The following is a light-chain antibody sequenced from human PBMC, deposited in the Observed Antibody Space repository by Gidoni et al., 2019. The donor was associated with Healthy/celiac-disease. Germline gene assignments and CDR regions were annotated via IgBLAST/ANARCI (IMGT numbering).Light chain of an antibody. J-gene: IGKJ4*01. V-gene: IGKV1-33*01. CDR1: QDISNY. CDR2: DAS. CDR3: QQYDNLPLT. Sequence: DIQTTQSPSSLSASVGDRVTITCQASQDISNYLNWYQQKPGKAPKPLIYDASNLETGGPSRLSGSGSGTDFTFTISSLQPEDIATYYCQQYDNLPLTFGGGTKVEIK.